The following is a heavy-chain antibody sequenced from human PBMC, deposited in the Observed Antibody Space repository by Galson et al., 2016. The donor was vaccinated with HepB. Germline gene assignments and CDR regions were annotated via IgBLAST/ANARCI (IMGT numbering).Heavy chain of an antibody. CDR3: AKDLKDGTYYLDY. Sequence: SLRLSCAASGFTFSTCAMTWVRQAPGKGLEWVAAISGSGAATYYADSVQGRFSISRDNAKNTLDMQMNSLRVEDPAVYFCAKDLKDGTYYLDYWGQGTLVTVTA. CDR2: ISGSGAAT. D-gene: IGHD5-24*01. CDR1: GFTFSTCA. J-gene: IGHJ4*02. V-gene: IGHV3-23*01.